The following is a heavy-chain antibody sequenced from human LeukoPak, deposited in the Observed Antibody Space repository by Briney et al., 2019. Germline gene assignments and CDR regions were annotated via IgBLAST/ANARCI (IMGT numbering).Heavy chain of an antibody. CDR2: ISSSGSYI. CDR1: GFTFSSYS. CDR3: ARGGYQPYYYMDV. V-gene: IGHV3-21*01. Sequence: GGSLRLSCAASGFTFSSYSLNWVRLAPGKGLEWVSSISSSGSYIYYADSVKGRFTISRDNSKKIVYLQMDSLRVDDTAVYYCARGGYQPYYYMDVWGTGTTVTVSS. D-gene: IGHD2-2*01. J-gene: IGHJ6*03.